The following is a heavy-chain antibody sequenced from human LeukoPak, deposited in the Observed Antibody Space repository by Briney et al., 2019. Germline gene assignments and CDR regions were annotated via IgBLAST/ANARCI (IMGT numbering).Heavy chain of an antibody. V-gene: IGHV4-34*01. CDR2: INHSGRT. CDR3: ARDSHSLDMATPGGFDP. Sequence: SETLSLTCAVYGGSFSDYFWGWIRQPPGKGLEWIGEINHSGRTYYNPSLKSRVTISVDTSKNQFSLNLRSVTAADTAVYYCARDSHSLDMATPGGFDPWGKGTLVTVSS. CDR1: GGSFSDYF. D-gene: IGHD5-24*01. J-gene: IGHJ5*02.